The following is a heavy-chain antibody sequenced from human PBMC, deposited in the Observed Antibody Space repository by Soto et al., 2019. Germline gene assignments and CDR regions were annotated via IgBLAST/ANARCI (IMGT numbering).Heavy chain of an antibody. Sequence: GASVKVSCKASGYTFTSYGISWVRQAPGQGLEWMGWISAYNGNTNYAQKLQGRATMTTDTSTSTAYMELRSLRSDDTAVYYCARDVEGTMVRGVIITGGSDYWRQGTLVTVSS. V-gene: IGHV1-18*01. D-gene: IGHD3-10*01. CDR3: ARDVEGTMVRGVIITGGSDY. CDR1: GYTFTSYG. CDR2: ISAYNGNT. J-gene: IGHJ4*02.